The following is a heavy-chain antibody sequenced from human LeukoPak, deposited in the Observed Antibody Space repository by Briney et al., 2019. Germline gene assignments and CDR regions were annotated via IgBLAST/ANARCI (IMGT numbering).Heavy chain of an antibody. Sequence: SETLSLTCTVSGGSISSSSYYWGWIRQPPGKGLEWIGSIYHSGSTYYNPSLKSRVTISVDTSKNQFSLKLSSVTAADTAVYYCARRRYYYDSSGYDYWGQGTLVTVSS. V-gene: IGHV4-39*07. CDR2: IYHSGST. D-gene: IGHD3-22*01. CDR1: GGSISSSSYY. J-gene: IGHJ4*02. CDR3: ARRRYYYDSSGYDY.